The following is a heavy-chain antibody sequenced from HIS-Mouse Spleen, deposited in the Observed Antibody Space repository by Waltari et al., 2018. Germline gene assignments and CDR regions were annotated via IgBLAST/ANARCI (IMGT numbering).Heavy chain of an antibody. CDR2: IYYSGSS. Sequence: QLQLQESGPGLVKPSETLSLTCTVSGGSISSSSYYLGWIRQPPGKGLEWIGSIYYSGSSSYNPSLQSRVTISVDTSKNQFSLKLSSVTAADTAVYYCAREIPYSSSWYDWYFDLWGRGTLVTVSS. CDR1: GGSISSSSYY. V-gene: IGHV4-39*07. CDR3: AREIPYSSSWYDWYFDL. J-gene: IGHJ2*01. D-gene: IGHD6-13*01.